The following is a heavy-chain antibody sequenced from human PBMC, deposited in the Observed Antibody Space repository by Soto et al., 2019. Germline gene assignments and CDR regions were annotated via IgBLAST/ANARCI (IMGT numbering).Heavy chain of an antibody. V-gene: IGHV3-33*01. CDR2: IWYDGSNK. CDR3: ARPVVPAAAYFDY. J-gene: IGHJ4*02. D-gene: IGHD2-2*01. Sequence: GGSLRLSCAASGFTFSSYGMHWVRQAPGKGLEWVAVIWYDGSNKYYADSVKGRFTISRDNSKNTLYLQMNSLRAEDTAVYYCARPVVPAAAYFDYWGQGTLVTVSS. CDR1: GFTFSSYG.